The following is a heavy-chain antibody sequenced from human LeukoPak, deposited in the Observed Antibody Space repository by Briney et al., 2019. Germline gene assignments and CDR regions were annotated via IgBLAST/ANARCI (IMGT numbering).Heavy chain of an antibody. CDR1: GFTFSNYG. CDR2: VSYEGKSQ. CDR3: AKEGTAQISTWYDY. V-gene: IGHV3-30*18. D-gene: IGHD6-13*01. Sequence: GRSLRLSCATSGFTFSNYGMHWVRQAPGKGLELVAVVSYEGKSQYYADSVRGRFTISRDNSKNTLYLQMNSLRGEDAAVYYCAKEGTAQISTWYDYWGQGALVTVSS. J-gene: IGHJ4*02.